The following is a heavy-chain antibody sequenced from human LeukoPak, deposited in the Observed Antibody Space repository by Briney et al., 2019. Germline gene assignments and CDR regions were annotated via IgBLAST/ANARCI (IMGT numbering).Heavy chain of an antibody. J-gene: IGHJ4*02. D-gene: IGHD2-2*01. V-gene: IGHV3-23*01. CDR3: AKAHCSSTSCTRADN. CDR2: IDGSGGTT. CDR1: GFTFTRNA. Sequence: PGGSLRLSSAASGFTFTRNAMAWVRQAPGQGLEWVSAIDGSGGTTFYADSVKGRVTISRVQSTNTVYLQMNSLRADDTAVYYCAKAHCSSTSCTRADNWGPATLVTVSS.